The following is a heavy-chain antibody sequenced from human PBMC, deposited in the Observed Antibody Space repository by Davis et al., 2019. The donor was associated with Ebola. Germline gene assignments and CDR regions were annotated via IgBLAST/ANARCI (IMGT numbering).Heavy chain of an antibody. J-gene: IGHJ3*02. D-gene: IGHD2-21*02. Sequence: GESLKISCAASGFTFSSYVMTWVRQAPGTGLEWVSVISGSGGSTYYADSVKGRFTISRDNSKNTLYLQMNSLRAEDTAVYYCAKKTVCSSIDCYTTDQYNDDPFDIWGQGTMVTVSS. V-gene: IGHV3-23*01. CDR2: ISGSGGST. CDR1: GFTFSSYV. CDR3: AKKTVCSSIDCYTTDQYNDDPFDI.